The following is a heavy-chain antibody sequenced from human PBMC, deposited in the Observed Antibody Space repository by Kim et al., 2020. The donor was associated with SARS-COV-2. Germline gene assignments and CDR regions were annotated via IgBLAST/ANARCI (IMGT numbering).Heavy chain of an antibody. CDR3: ARERGKGSITYGMDV. J-gene: IGHJ6*02. CDR2: INPNSGGT. Sequence: ASVKVSCKASGYTFTGYYMHWVRQAPGQGLEWMGRINPNSGGTNYAQKFQGRVTMTRDTSIITAYMELSRLRSDDTVVYYCARERGKGSITYGMDVWGQGTTVTVSS. CDR1: GYTFTGYY. D-gene: IGHD3-10*01. V-gene: IGHV1-2*05.